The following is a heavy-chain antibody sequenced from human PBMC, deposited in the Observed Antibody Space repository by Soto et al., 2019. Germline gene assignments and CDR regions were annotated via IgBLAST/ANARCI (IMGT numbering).Heavy chain of an antibody. CDR3: ARDPRYYDFWSGYSRVYYYYGMDV. J-gene: IGHJ6*02. CDR1: GYTFTSYG. D-gene: IGHD3-3*01. Sequence: QVQLVQSGAEVKKPGASVKVSCKASGYTFTSYGISWVRQAPGQGLEWMGWISAYNGNTNYAQKLQGRVTRTTDTSTSTAYMELRSLRSDDTAVYYCARDPRYYDFWSGYSRVYYYYGMDVWGQGTTVTVSS. V-gene: IGHV1-18*04. CDR2: ISAYNGNT.